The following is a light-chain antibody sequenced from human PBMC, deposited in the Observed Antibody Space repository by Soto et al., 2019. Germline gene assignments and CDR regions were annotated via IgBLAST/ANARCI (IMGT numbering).Light chain of an antibody. V-gene: IGKV3-11*01. Sequence: EIVSTQSPATLSLSPGERATLSCRASQSVSSYLAWYQQKPGQAPRLLIYDASNRAPGIPARFSGSGSGTDFTLTISSLEPEDFAVYSCQQRSNWPLTFGGGTKVEIK. J-gene: IGKJ4*01. CDR1: QSVSSY. CDR3: QQRSNWPLT. CDR2: DAS.